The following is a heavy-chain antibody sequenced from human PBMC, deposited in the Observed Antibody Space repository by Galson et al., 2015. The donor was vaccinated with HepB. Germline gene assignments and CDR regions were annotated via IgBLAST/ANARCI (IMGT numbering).Heavy chain of an antibody. Sequence: SGAEVKKPGESLRISCKGSGYSFTSYWISWVRQMPGKGLEWMGRIDPSDSYTNYSPSFQGHVTISADKSISTAYLQWSSLKASDTAMYYCATLGDSSGYYYRAEYFQHWGQGTLVTVSS. D-gene: IGHD3-22*01. J-gene: IGHJ1*01. CDR1: GYSFTSYW. V-gene: IGHV5-10-1*01. CDR2: IDPSDSYT. CDR3: ATLGDSSGYYYRAEYFQH.